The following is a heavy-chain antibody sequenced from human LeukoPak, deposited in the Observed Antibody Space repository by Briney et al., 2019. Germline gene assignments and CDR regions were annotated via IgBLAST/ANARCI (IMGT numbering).Heavy chain of an antibody. Sequence: GGSLRLSCAASGFTFSSYGMHWVRQAPGKGLEWVAFIRYDGSNKYYADSVKGRFTISRDNSKNALYLQMNSLRAEDTAVYYCAKDKVALTGGRVDVWGKGPRSPSPQ. CDR3: AKDKVALTGGRVDV. V-gene: IGHV3-30*02. CDR2: IRYDGSNK. CDR1: GFTFSSYG. D-gene: IGHD7-27*01. J-gene: IGHJ6*01.